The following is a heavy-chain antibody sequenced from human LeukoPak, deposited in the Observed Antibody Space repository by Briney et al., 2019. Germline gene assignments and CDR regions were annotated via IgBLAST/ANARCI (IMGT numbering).Heavy chain of an antibody. V-gene: IGHV1-18*01. D-gene: IGHD3-3*01. J-gene: IGHJ4*02. Sequence: ASVKVSCKASGYTFTSYDISWVRQAPGQGLEWMGWISAYNGNTNYAQKLQGRVTMTTDTSTSTAYMELRSLRSDDTAVYYCARANYDFWSGYSFDYWGQGTLVTVSS. CDR2: ISAYNGNT. CDR3: ARANYDFWSGYSFDY. CDR1: GYTFTSYD.